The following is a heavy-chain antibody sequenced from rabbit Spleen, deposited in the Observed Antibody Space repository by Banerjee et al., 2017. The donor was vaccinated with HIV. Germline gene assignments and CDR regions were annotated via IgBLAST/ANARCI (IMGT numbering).Heavy chain of an antibody. J-gene: IGHJ4*01. CDR1: GFSFSSSYY. D-gene: IGHD1-1*01. V-gene: IGHV1S45*01. CDR2: IDAGTSGSA. Sequence: QEQLVESGGGLFQPEGSLTLTCKASGFSFSSSYYMCWVRQAPGKGLQWIACIDAGTSGSAAYASWAKGRFTISRTSSTTVTLQMTSLTAADTATYFCARDLTNVIGWNFGLWGPGTLVTVS. CDR3: ARDLTNVIGWNFGL.